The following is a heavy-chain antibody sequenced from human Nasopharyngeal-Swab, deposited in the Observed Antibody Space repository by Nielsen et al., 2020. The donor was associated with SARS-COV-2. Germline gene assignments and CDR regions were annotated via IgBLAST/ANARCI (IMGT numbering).Heavy chain of an antibody. CDR1: GDTFTNSA. CDR3: AREGEYGAYDAPDY. J-gene: IGHJ4*02. V-gene: IGHV1-69*10. CDR2: IVPGLGLP. Sequence: SVQVSCNTSGDTFTNSAISWVRQAPLQGLEWMGGIVPGLGLPKYAQKFRGRVTISADRSTTTSYLELSSLRSEDTAIYYCAREGEYGAYDAPDYWGQGTLVTVSS. D-gene: IGHD5-12*01.